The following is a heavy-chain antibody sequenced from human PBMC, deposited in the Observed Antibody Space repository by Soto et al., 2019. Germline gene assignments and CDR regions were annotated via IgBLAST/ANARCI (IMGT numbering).Heavy chain of an antibody. Sequence: AGGSLRLSCAASGFTFSSDWMHWVRQAPGKGLVWVSRINTDGSDTSYADSVKGRFTISRDNAKDTLYLQMNSLRAEDTAVYYCARELTVTTYIGYYYYGMDVWGQGTTVTVSS. CDR1: GFTFSSDW. CDR2: INTDGSDT. J-gene: IGHJ6*02. D-gene: IGHD4-17*01. CDR3: ARELTVTTYIGYYYYGMDV. V-gene: IGHV3-74*01.